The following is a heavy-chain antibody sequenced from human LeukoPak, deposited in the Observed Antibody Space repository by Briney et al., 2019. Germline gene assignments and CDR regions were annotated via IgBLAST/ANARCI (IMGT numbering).Heavy chain of an antibody. CDR3: ARHTAVAGTVDY. V-gene: IGHV4-39*01. Sequence: PSETLSLTCTVSGGPISSSSYYWGWIRQPPGKGLEWIGSIYYSGSTYYNPSLKSRVTISVDTSKNQFSLKLSSVTAADTAVYYCARHTAVAGTVDYWGQGTLVTVSS. CDR1: GGPISSSSYY. J-gene: IGHJ4*02. CDR2: IYYSGST. D-gene: IGHD6-19*01.